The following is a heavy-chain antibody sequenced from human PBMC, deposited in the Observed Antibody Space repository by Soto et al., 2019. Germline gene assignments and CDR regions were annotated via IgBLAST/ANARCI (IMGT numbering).Heavy chain of an antibody. V-gene: IGHV3-23*01. J-gene: IGHJ3*02. Sequence: EVQVLESGGGLVQPGGSLRLSCEGSGFTVSSHAMTWIRQAPGKGPEWVSTVTADGGTYYADSVKGRFAMSRDTSEHTLYLQMHSLGGEDSAAYYCAPHVSCSGGICQYDAFAIRGQGTMVTVSS. CDR2: VTADGGT. D-gene: IGHD2-15*01. CDR1: GFTVSSHA. CDR3: APHVSCSGGICQYDAFAI.